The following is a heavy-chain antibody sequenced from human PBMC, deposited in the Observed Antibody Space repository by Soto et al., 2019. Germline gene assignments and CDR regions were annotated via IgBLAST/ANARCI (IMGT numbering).Heavy chain of an antibody. CDR2: IYYSGST. J-gene: IGHJ6*02. V-gene: IGHV4-61*01. Sequence: PSETLSLTFTVSVCSVSSGSYYWSWIRQPPGKGLEWIGYIYYSGSTNYNPSLKSRVTISVDTSKNQFSLKLSSVTAADTAVYYCARGKTGYYYYGMDVWGQGTTVNVS. CDR3: ARGKTGYYYYGMDV. CDR1: VCSVSSGSYY. D-gene: IGHD1-1*01.